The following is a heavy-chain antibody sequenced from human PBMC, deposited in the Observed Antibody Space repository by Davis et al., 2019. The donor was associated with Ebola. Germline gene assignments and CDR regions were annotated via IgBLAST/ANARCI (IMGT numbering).Heavy chain of an antibody. J-gene: IGHJ3*02. CDR1: GGSFSGYY. CDR3: ARLGVGAAFDI. D-gene: IGHD1-26*01. V-gene: IGHV4-34*01. CDR2: INHSGST. Sequence: SETLSLTCAVYGGSFSGYYWSWIRQPPGKGLEWMGEINHSGSTNYNPSLNSRVTISVDTSKNQFSLNLSSVTAADTAVYYCARLGVGAAFDIWGQGTMVTVSS.